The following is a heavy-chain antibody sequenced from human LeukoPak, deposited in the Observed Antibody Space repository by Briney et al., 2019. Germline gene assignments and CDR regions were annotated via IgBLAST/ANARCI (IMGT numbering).Heavy chain of an antibody. CDR2: IYPDDSDT. J-gene: IGHJ4*02. D-gene: IGHD2-2*02. Sequence: GASLQISCKGSGSRFTSYWIGWVRPLPGKGLEWMGLIYPDDSDTRYSPSFQGQVTISADKSISTAYLQWSSLKASDTAMYYCAIGGDSTTSCYRCFDYWGQGTLLTVSS. CDR3: AIGGDSTTSCYRCFDY. CDR1: GSRFTSYW. V-gene: IGHV5-51*01.